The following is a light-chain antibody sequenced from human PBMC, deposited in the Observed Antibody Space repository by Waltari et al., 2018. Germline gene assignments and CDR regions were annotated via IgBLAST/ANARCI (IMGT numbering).Light chain of an antibody. V-gene: IGKV3-15*01. CDR3: QQYSDWPYT. CDR1: QSVSNN. CDR2: DAS. Sequence: EIVLTQSPTSLSVSPGGGTTLSCRASQSVSNNLAWYQQKPGQAPRLLVYDASTRATGFPARFSGSGSGTEFTLTISSLQSEDFAVYYCQQYSDWPYTFGQGTKVGIK. J-gene: IGKJ2*01.